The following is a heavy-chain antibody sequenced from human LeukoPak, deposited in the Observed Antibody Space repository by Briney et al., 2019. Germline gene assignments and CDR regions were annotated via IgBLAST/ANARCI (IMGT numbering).Heavy chain of an antibody. CDR1: GASITSDY. J-gene: IGHJ2*01. Sequence: PSETLSLTCIVSGASITSDYWSWIRQPPGKGLEWIGYMYHNSGATAYNPSLASRGTISLDTSKNQFSLRLRSVTAADTAVYFCARLKLGAYFDLWGRGTLVTV. CDR2: MYHNSGAT. D-gene: IGHD3-16*01. V-gene: IGHV4-59*08. CDR3: ARLKLGAYFDL.